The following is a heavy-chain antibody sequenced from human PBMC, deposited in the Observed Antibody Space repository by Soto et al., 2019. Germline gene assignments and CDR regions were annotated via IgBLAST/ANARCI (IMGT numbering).Heavy chain of an antibody. Sequence: QVQLVQSGAEVKKPGSSVKVSCKASGGSFSIYAISWVRQAPGQGLEWMGGIIPIFETPSYAQKFQGRVTITADESTSTAYMELSSLRSEDTAMYYCARELVAMATNRYGMDVWGQGTTVTVSS. CDR3: ARELVAMATNRYGMDV. D-gene: IGHD5-12*01. CDR1: GGSFSIYA. J-gene: IGHJ6*02. V-gene: IGHV1-69*12. CDR2: IIPIFETP.